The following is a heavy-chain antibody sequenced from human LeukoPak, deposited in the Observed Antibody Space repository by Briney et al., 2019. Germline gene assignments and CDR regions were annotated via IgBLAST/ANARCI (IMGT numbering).Heavy chain of an antibody. V-gene: IGHV3-21*01. Sequence: GGSLRLSCAASGFTFSSYNMNWVRQAPGKGLEWVSSISSSGSYIYYADSVKGRFTVSRDNAKNSLYLQMNSLRAEDTAVYYCARDGTVTTGIFDYWGQGTLVTVSS. CDR2: ISSSGSYI. CDR1: GFTFSSYN. J-gene: IGHJ4*02. D-gene: IGHD4-17*01. CDR3: ARDGTVTTGIFDY.